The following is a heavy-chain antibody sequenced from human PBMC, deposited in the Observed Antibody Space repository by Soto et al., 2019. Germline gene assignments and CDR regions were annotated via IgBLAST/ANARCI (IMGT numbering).Heavy chain of an antibody. CDR1: GFTFSRYW. CDR3: ARCMAGYYHPNDY. CDR2: ISSSSSTI. J-gene: IGHJ4*02. V-gene: IGHV3-48*02. Sequence: PGGSLRLSCAASGFTFSRYWMSWVRQAPGRGLEWVSYISSSSSTIYYADSVKGRFTISRDNAKNSLYLQMNSLRDEDTAVYYCARCMAGYYHPNDYWGQGTLVTVSS. D-gene: IGHD1-26*01.